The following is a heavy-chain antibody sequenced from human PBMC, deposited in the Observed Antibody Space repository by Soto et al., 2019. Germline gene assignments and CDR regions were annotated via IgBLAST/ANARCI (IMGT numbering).Heavy chain of an antibody. D-gene: IGHD6-6*01. J-gene: IGHJ6*02. Sequence: GASGKVFCKASGGTFSSYAISWVRQAPGQGLEWMGGIIPIFGTANYAQKFQGRVTITADESTSTAYMELSSLRSEDTAVYYCARYSSSPNYYYYYGMDVWGQGTTVTVSS. V-gene: IGHV1-69*01. CDR3: ARYSSSPNYYYYYGMDV. CDR1: GGTFSSYA. CDR2: IIPIFGTA.